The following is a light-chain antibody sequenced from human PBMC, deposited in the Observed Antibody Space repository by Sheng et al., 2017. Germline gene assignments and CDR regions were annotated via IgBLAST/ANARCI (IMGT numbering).Light chain of an antibody. CDR2: GAS. Sequence: DIQMTQSPSSLSASVGGRVTFTCRASQGIANSLTWYQQKPGKAPKLLLYGASKLESGVPSRFSGSGSGTDYTLTISSLQPEDFATYYCQQYGSSPPITFGPGTKVDIK. J-gene: IGKJ3*01. V-gene: IGKV1-NL1*01. CDR3: QQYGSSPPIT. CDR1: QGIANS.